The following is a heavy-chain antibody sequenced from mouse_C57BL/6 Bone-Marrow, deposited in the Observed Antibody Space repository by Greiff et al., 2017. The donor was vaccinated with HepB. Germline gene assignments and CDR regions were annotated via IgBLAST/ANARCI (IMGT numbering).Heavy chain of an antibody. CDR1: GYTFTSYW. J-gene: IGHJ1*03. Sequence: QVQLLQPGAELVKPGASVKLSCKASGYTFTSYWMHWVKQRPGQGLEWIGMIHPNSGSTNYTEKFKSKATLTVDKSSSTAYMQLSSLTSEDSAVYYCARLGITTVVSLRYFDVWGTGTTVTDSS. V-gene: IGHV1-64*01. CDR2: IHPNSGST. D-gene: IGHD1-1*01. CDR3: ARLGITTVVSLRYFDV.